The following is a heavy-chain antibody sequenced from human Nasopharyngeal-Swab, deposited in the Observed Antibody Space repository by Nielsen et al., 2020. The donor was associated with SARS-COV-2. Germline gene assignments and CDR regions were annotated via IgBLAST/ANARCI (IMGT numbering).Heavy chain of an antibody. CDR3: AKSPPASDYGDYGWFDP. Sequence: GESLKISCAASGFTFSSYGMHWVRQAPGKGLEWVTIISYDGSNKYYADSVKGRFTISRDNSKNTLYLQMNSLRAEDTAVYYCAKSPPASDYGDYGWFDPWGQGTLVTVSS. CDR2: ISYDGSNK. V-gene: IGHV3-30*18. D-gene: IGHD4-17*01. J-gene: IGHJ5*02. CDR1: GFTFSSYG.